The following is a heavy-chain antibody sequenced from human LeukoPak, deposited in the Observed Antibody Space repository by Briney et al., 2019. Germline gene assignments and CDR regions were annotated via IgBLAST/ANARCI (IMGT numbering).Heavy chain of an antibody. J-gene: IGHJ4*02. D-gene: IGHD3-9*01. V-gene: IGHV3-21*01. Sequence: PGGSLRLSCAASGFTFSSYSMNWVRQAPGKGLEWVSSISSSSYIYYADSVKGRFTISRDNAKNSLYLQMNSLRAEDTAVYYCARGGYFDWLLFPFDYWGQGTLVTVSS. CDR3: ARGGYFDWLLFPFDY. CDR1: GFTFSSYS. CDR2: ISSSSYI.